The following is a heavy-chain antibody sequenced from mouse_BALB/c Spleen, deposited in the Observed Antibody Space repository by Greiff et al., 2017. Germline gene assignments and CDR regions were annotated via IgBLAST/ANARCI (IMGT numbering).Heavy chain of an antibody. CDR1: GYSITSCYS. V-gene: IGHV3-1*02. Sequence: EVQLQESGPDLVKPSQSLSLTCTVTGYSITSCYSWHLIRQFPGNQPEWRGYIHYSGSTNYNPSLKSRISITRDTSKNQFFLQLNSVTTEDTATYYCASSYYDCDGFAYWGQGTLVTVSA. D-gene: IGHD2-4*01. CDR3: ASSYYDCDGFAY. CDR2: IHYSGST. J-gene: IGHJ3*01.